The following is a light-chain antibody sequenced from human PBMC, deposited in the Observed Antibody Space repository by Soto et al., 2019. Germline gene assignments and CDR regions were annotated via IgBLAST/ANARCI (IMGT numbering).Light chain of an antibody. CDR1: QSISSNF. CDR2: ATS. CDR3: QQYSSSWT. Sequence: EIVLTRSPGTLSLSPGQRATLSCRASQSISSNFLAWYQQKPGQAPRLLIYATSSRATGIPGRFSGSGSGTDFTLTISRLEPEDFAVYYCQQYSSSWTFGQGTKVDIK. J-gene: IGKJ1*01. V-gene: IGKV3-20*01.